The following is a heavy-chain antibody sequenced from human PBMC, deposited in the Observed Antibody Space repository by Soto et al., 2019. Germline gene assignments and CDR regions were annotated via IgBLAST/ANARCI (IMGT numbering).Heavy chain of an antibody. Sequence: GGSLRVSCAGSGLTLSHYEKNWVRQAPGKGLEWVSYISTGGSSIYYADSVKGRFTIARDDGKNSVYLQMSSLRAEDTATYYCARERGGLSGADVWGQGTKVTVS. CDR2: ISTGGSSI. CDR1: GLTLSHYE. D-gene: IGHD1-26*01. CDR3: ARERGGLSGADV. V-gene: IGHV3-48*03. J-gene: IGHJ6*02.